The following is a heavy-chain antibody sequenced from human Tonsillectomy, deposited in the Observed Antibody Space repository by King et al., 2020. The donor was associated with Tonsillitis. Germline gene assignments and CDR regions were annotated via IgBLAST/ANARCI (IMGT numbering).Heavy chain of an antibody. D-gene: IGHD3-10*01. V-gene: IGHV4-59*01. CDR3: ARDYGSGTYYNRPLTY. Sequence: VPLQESGPGLVKPSETLSLTCIVSGGSMSAYYWSWIRQPPGKALEWIGYIYYRGTTKYNASLKSRVTISADTSKNQFSLKLTSVTAADTAVYYCARDYGSGTYYNRPLTYWGQGTLVTVSS. J-gene: IGHJ4*02. CDR2: IYYRGTT. CDR1: GGSMSAYY.